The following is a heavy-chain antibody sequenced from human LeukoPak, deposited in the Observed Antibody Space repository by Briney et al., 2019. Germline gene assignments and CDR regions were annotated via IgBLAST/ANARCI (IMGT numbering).Heavy chain of an antibody. Sequence: SQTLSLTCAISGDSVSSNSATWNWIRQSPSRGLEWLGRTYYRSEWYNDYAVSVKSRITINPDTSMNQFSLQLNSVTPEDTAVYYCARGYSSGWSELGCWGQGTLVTVSS. CDR3: ARGYSSGWSELGC. CDR2: TYYRSEWYN. CDR1: GDSVSSNSAT. V-gene: IGHV6-1*01. J-gene: IGHJ4*02. D-gene: IGHD6-19*01.